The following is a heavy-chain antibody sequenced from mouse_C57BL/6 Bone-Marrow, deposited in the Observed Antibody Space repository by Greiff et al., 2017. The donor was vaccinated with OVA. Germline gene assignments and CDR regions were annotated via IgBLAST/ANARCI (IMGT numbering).Heavy chain of an antibody. J-gene: IGHJ1*03. V-gene: IGHV1-81*01. CDR2: IYPRSGNT. CDR3: AYYYGSSYWYFDV. CDR1: GYTFTSYG. D-gene: IGHD1-1*01. Sequence: VQLQQSGAELARPGASVKLSCKASGYTFTSYGISWVKQRTGQGLEWIGEIYPRSGNTYYNEKFKGKATLTADKSSSTAYMELRSLTSEDPAVYFCAYYYGSSYWYFDVWGTGTTVTVSS.